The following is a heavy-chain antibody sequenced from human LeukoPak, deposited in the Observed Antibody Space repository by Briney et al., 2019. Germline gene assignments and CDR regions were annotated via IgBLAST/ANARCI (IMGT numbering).Heavy chain of an antibody. D-gene: IGHD1-26*01. CDR2: IFVDENT. J-gene: IGHJ4*02. CDR3: ARSTVGTTGAFDY. V-gene: IGHV3-66*01. Sequence: GGSLRLSCAASGFTAASGFTVRNNYMNWVRQTPGKGLEWVSVIFVDENTFYADFVKGRFTISRDNSKNTLYLQMNNLRPEDTAVYFCARSTVGTTGAFDYWGQGTLVTVSS. CDR1: GFTVRNNY.